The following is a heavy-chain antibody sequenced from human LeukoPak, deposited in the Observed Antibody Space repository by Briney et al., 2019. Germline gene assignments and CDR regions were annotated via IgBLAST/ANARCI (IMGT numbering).Heavy chain of an antibody. V-gene: IGHV4-39*07. D-gene: IGHD3-16*01. Sequence: PSETLSLTCTVSGGSISSSSYYWGWIRQPPGKGLEWIGSIHYSGSTYYNPSLKSRVTISVDASKNHFSLKLSSVTAADTAVYYCARDRSLGIIDYWGQGTLVTVSS. J-gene: IGHJ4*02. CDR2: IHYSGST. CDR3: ARDRSLGIIDY. CDR1: GGSISSSSYY.